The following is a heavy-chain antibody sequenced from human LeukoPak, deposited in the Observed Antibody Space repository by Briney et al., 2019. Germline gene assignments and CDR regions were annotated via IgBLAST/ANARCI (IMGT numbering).Heavy chain of an antibody. CDR2: VNREGTTT. CDR1: GFTFNTYW. Sequence: GGSLRLSCAASGFTFNTYWMHWVRHAPGKGLVWVARVNREGTTTAYADSVKGRFTISRDNAKSTLYLQMNNLRAEDTAVYYCARDSDWILFDYWGQGTLVTVSS. D-gene: IGHD3/OR15-3a*01. V-gene: IGHV3-74*03. J-gene: IGHJ4*02. CDR3: ARDSDWILFDY.